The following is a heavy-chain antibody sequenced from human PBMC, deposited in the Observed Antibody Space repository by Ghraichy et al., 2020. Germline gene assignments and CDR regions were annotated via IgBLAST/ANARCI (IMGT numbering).Heavy chain of an antibody. D-gene: IGHD3-9*01. CDR2: IYYSGST. CDR3: ARGYYDILTGNNWFDP. V-gene: IGHV4-61*01. J-gene: IGHJ5*02. CDR1: GGSVSSGSYY. Sequence: SETLSLTCTVSGGSVSSGSYYWSWIRQPPGKGLEWIGYIYYSGSTNYNPSLKSRVTISVDTSKNQFSLKLSSVTAADTAVYYCARGYYDILTGNNWFDPWGQGTLVTVSS.